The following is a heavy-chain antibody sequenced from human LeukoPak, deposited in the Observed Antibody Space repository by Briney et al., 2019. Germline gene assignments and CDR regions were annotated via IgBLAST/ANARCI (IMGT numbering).Heavy chain of an antibody. D-gene: IGHD3-3*01. Sequence: GGSLRLSCAASGFTFSSYWMSWVRQAPGKGLEWVSAICGSGGSTYYADSVRGRFTISRDNSNNPLYLQMNSLRAEDTAVYYCAKGHYDFWSGSFSYYYYYYMDVWGKGTTVTVSS. CDR2: ICGSGGST. CDR3: AKGHYDFWSGSFSYYYYYYMDV. V-gene: IGHV3-23*01. CDR1: GFTFSSYW. J-gene: IGHJ6*03.